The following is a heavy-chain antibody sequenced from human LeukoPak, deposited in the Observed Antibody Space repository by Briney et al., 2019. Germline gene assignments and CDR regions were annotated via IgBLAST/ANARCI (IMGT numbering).Heavy chain of an antibody. CDR1: GGSINNYY. Sequence: KSSETLSLTCAISGGSINNYYWSWIRQPPGKGLEWIGYIYYSGSTNYNPSLKSRVTISVDTSKNQFSLKLSSVTAADTAVYYCARHVRDRADWRSHYYDSRGAFDIWGQGTMVTVSS. CDR3: ARHVRDRADWRSHYYDSRGAFDI. V-gene: IGHV4-59*08. CDR2: IYYSGST. D-gene: IGHD3-22*01. J-gene: IGHJ3*02.